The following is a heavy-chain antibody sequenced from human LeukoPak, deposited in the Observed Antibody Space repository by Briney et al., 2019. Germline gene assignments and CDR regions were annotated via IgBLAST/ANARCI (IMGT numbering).Heavy chain of an antibody. D-gene: IGHD3/OR15-3a*01. Sequence: GGSLRLSCAASGFTFSSSEMNWVRQAPGKGLEWVSYISSSDSRIYYADAVKGRFTISRDNARNSLYLQMNSLRAEDTAVYYCARGDWLIDYWGQGTLVTVSS. CDR2: ISSSDSRI. CDR3: ARGDWLIDY. J-gene: IGHJ4*02. V-gene: IGHV3-48*03. CDR1: GFTFSSSE.